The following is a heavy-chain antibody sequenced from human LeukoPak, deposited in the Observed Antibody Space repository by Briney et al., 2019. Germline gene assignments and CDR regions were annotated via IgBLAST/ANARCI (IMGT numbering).Heavy chain of an antibody. J-gene: IGHJ4*02. Sequence: GGSLRLSCAASGFTFSTYSMNWVRQAPGKGLEWVGRIKSKTDGGTTDYAAPVEGRFTISRDDSKNTLYLQMNSLKTEDTAVYHCTTDSDYDFWSGYSTGDYWGQGTLVTVSS. CDR3: TTDSDYDFWSGYSTGDY. V-gene: IGHV3-15*07. D-gene: IGHD3-3*01. CDR1: GFTFSTYS. CDR2: IKSKTDGGTT.